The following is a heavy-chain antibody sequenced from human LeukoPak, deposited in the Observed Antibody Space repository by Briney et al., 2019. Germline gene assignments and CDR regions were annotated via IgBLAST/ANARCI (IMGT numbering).Heavy chain of an antibody. Sequence: ASVKVSCKASGYTFTGYYMHWVQQAPGQGLEWMGWINPNSGGTNYAQKFRGRVTMTRDTSISTAYMELSMLRSDDTAVYYCARDRSWFDAFDIWGQGTMVTVSS. D-gene: IGHD3-9*01. CDR2: INPNSGGT. J-gene: IGHJ3*02. CDR3: ARDRSWFDAFDI. CDR1: GYTFTGYY. V-gene: IGHV1-2*02.